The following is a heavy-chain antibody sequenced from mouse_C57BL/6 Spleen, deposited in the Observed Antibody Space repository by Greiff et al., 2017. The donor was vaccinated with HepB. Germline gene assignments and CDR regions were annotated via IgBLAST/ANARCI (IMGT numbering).Heavy chain of an antibody. D-gene: IGHD2-4*01. J-gene: IGHJ2*01. V-gene: IGHV1-50*01. CDR3: ARGDYHY. CDR1: GYTFTSYW. Sequence: VQLQQPGAELVKPGASVKLSCKASGYTFTSYWMQWVKQRPGQGLEWIGEIDPSDSYTNYNQKFKGKATLTVDTSSSTAYMQLSSLTSEDSAVYYCARGDYHYWGQGTTLTVSS. CDR2: IDPSDSYT.